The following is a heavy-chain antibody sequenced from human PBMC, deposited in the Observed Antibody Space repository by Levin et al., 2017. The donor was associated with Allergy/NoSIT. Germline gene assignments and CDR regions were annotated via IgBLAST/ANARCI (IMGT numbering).Heavy chain of an antibody. J-gene: IGHJ4*02. CDR1: GFTFSDYY. V-gene: IGHV3-11*05. Sequence: AGGSLRLSCAASGFTFSDYYMSWIRQAPGKGLEWVSYISSSSSYTNYADSVKGRFTISRDNAKNSLYLQMNSLRAEDTAVYYCARDRYCSGGSCYPSRNDYWGQGTLVTVSS. CDR2: ISSSSSYT. D-gene: IGHD2-15*01. CDR3: ARDRYCSGGSCYPSRNDY.